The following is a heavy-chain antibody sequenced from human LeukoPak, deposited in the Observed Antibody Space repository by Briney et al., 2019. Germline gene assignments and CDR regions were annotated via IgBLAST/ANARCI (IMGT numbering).Heavy chain of an antibody. J-gene: IGHJ4*02. Sequence: PGGALRLSCAASGFTVKSNYMSWVRQAAGKGLEWVSVIYSGGSTDYAESVKGRFTISRDNSKNTPFLQMNSLRVEDTAVYYCAKERRYSSSWNFDYWGQGTLVTVSS. CDR3: AKERRYSSSWNFDY. V-gene: IGHV3-66*01. D-gene: IGHD6-13*01. CDR2: IYSGGST. CDR1: GFTVKSNY.